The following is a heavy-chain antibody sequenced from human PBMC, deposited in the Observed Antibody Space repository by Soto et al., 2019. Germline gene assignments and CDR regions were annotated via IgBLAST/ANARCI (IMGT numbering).Heavy chain of an antibody. Sequence: QVQLVESGGGVVQPGRSLRLSCAASGFTFSSYGMHWVRQAPGKGLEWVAVISYDGSNTYYADSVKGRFTISRDNSKNTLYLQMNSLRAEDRAVYYCAQSWVCNAALDYWGQGTLVTVSS. J-gene: IGHJ4*02. V-gene: IGHV3-30*03. D-gene: IGHD6-13*01. CDR2: ISYDGSNT. CDR1: GFTFSSYG. CDR3: AQSWVCNAALDY.